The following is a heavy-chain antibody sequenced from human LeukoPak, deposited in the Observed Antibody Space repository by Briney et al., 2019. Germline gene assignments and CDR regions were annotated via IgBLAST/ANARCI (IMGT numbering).Heavy chain of an antibody. CDR1: GFTFSGYA. V-gene: IGHV3-30-3*01. Sequence: GRSLRLSCAASGFTFSGYAMHWVRQAPGKGLEWVAVISYDGSNKYYADSVKGRFTISRDNSKNTLYLQMNSLRAEDTAVYYCARSLPGYYGMDVWGQGTTVTVSS. J-gene: IGHJ6*02. CDR2: ISYDGSNK. CDR3: ARSLPGYYGMDV.